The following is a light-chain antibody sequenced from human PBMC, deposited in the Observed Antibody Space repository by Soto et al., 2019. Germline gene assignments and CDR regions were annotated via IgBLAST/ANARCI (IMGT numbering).Light chain of an antibody. CDR2: GAS. Sequence: EIVLTQSPGTLSLSPEERATLSCRAGQSASSRYLAWYQQKPGQAPRLLIYGASSRATGIPDRFSGSGSGTDFTLTISRLEPEDFAVYYCQQYGSSPWTFGQGTKVEIK. CDR3: QQYGSSPWT. V-gene: IGKV3-20*01. CDR1: QSASSRY. J-gene: IGKJ1*01.